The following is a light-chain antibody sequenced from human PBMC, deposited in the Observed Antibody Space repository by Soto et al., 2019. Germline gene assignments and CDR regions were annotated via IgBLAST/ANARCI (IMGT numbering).Light chain of an antibody. CDR1: QTISSR. CDR2: KAS. Sequence: DIQMTQSPSTLSGSVGDRVTITCRASQTISSRLAWYQQKPGKAPKLLIYKASTLKSGVPSRFSGSGSGTEFTLTISSLQSEDFAVHYCQQYHNWPITFGQATRLEIK. V-gene: IGKV1-5*03. CDR3: QQYHNWPIT. J-gene: IGKJ5*01.